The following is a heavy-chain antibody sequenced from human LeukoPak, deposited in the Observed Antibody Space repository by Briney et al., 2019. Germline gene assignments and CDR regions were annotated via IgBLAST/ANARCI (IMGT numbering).Heavy chain of an antibody. CDR3: AREEGLMVYASFDY. V-gene: IGHV4-59*12. Sequence: PSETLSLTCTVSGGSISSYYWSRIRQPPGKGLEWIGYIYYSGSTNYNPSLKSRVTISVDTSKNQFSLKLSSVTAADTAVYYCAREEGLMVYASFDYWGQGTLVTVSS. D-gene: IGHD2-8*01. J-gene: IGHJ4*02. CDR2: IYYSGST. CDR1: GGSISSYY.